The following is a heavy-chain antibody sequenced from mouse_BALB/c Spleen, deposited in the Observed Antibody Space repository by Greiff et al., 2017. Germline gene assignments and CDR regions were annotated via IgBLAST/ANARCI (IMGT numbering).Heavy chain of an antibody. CDR3: ARQELRAFAY. CDR1: GFTFSSYT. D-gene: IGHD1-1*01. J-gene: IGHJ3*01. V-gene: IGHV5-12-2*01. CDR2: ISNGGGST. Sequence: EVKVVESGGGLVQPGGSLKLSCAASGFTFSSYTMSWVRQTPEKRLEWVAYISNGGGSTYYPDTVKGRFTISRDNAKNTLYLQMSSLKSEDTAMYYCARQELRAFAYWGQGTLVTVSA.